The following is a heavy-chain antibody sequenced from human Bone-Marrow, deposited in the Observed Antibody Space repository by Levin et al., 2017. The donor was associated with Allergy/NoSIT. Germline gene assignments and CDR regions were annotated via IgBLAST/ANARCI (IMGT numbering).Heavy chain of an antibody. V-gene: IGHV4-30-4*01. CDR3: AREVASQLVNAARDYYFDS. J-gene: IGHJ4*02. CDR1: GGSINTADFY. Sequence: SETLSLTCTVSGGSINTADFYWSWVRQTPDKGLEWIGYIYHSGTTYSNPSLKTRLTMSVDTSKNQFSLNLRSVTVADTAVYFCAREVASQLVNAARDYYFDSWGQGTLVTVSS. D-gene: IGHD3-22*01. CDR2: IYHSGTT.